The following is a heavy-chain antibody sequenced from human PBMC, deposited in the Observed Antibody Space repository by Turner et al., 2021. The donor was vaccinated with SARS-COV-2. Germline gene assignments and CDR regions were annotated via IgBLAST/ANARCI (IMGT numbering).Heavy chain of an antibody. J-gene: IGHJ4*02. Sequence: QVQLQDSGPGLAKPSETLSPTCTVSGGPISSYHWSWIRQPPGKGLEWIGYIYYSGSTNYNPSLKSRVTISVDTSKNQFSLKLSSVTAADTAVYYCARDPGEGSFDYWGQGTLVTVSS. D-gene: IGHD3-16*01. CDR2: IYYSGST. CDR3: ARDPGEGSFDY. CDR1: GGPISSYH. V-gene: IGHV4-59*01.